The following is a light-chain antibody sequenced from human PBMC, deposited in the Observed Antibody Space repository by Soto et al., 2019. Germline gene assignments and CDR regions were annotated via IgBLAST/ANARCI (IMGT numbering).Light chain of an antibody. CDR1: QSVSSY. Sequence: EIVLTQSPATLSLSPGERATLSCRASQSVSSYLAWYQQKPGQAPRLLIYDASNRATGIPARFSGSGSGTEFTLTISSLQSEDFAVYYCQHRSIWPVSFGQGTRLEIK. CDR3: QHRSIWPVS. CDR2: DAS. J-gene: IGKJ5*01. V-gene: IGKV3-11*01.